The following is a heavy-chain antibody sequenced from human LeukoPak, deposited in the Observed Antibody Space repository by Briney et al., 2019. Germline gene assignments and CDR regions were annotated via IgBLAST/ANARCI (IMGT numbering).Heavy chain of an antibody. CDR2: ISGSGGST. Sequence: GGSLRLSCAASGFTFSSYAMSWVRQAPGKGLEWVSAISGSGGSTYYADSVKGGFTISRDNSKNTLYLQMNSLRAEDTAVYYCAKALRALRYFDWLPTTPNDYWGQGTLVTVSS. CDR3: AKALRALRYFDWLPTTPNDY. CDR1: GFTFSSYA. D-gene: IGHD3-9*01. V-gene: IGHV3-23*01. J-gene: IGHJ4*02.